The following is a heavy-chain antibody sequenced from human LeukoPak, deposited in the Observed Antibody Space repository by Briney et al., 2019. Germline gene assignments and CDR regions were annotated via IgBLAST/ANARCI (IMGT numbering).Heavy chain of an antibody. CDR1: GGTFSSYA. D-gene: IGHD5-24*01. J-gene: IGHJ3*02. CDR3: ARNQMATKIKDAFDI. CDR2: IIPIFGTA. V-gene: IGHV1-69*05. Sequence: GASVKVSCKASGGTFSSYAISWVRQAPGQGLEWMGRIIPIFGTANYAQKFQGRVTITTDESTGTAYMELSSLRSEDTAVYYCARNQMATKIKDAFDIWGQGTMVTVSS.